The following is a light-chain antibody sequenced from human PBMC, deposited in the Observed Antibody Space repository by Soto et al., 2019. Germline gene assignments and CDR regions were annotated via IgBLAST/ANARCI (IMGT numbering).Light chain of an antibody. CDR1: QSVRGN. Sequence: EIVMTLSPATLSVSPGERATLSCRASQSVRGNLAWYQQRPDQSPRLLIYGTSSRATGIPARFSGIGSGTEFTLSISSMQSEDFVVYDGQQYKNWPFITFCQGTRLEIK. CDR2: GTS. J-gene: IGKJ5*01. V-gene: IGKV3-15*01. CDR3: QQYKNWPFIT.